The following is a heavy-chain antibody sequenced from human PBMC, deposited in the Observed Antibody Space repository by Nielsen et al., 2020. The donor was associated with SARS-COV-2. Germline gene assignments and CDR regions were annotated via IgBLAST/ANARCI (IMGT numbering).Heavy chain of an antibody. J-gene: IGHJ4*02. D-gene: IGHD2-2*01. Sequence: GGSLRLSCAASGFTFSSYWMNWVRQAPGKGLEWVANIKQDGSEKYYGDSVKGRFIISRDNAKNSLYLQMNSLRAEDAAIYYCAKDPYQLPLDYWGQGTLVTVSS. CDR1: GFTFSSYW. CDR3: AKDPYQLPLDY. CDR2: IKQDGSEK. V-gene: IGHV3-7*03.